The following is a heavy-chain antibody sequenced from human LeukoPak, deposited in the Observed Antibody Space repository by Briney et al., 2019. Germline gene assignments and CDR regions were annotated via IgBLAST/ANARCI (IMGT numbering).Heavy chain of an antibody. CDR3: AREGDYDILTGYLRANSGWFDP. J-gene: IGHJ5*02. CDR2: IIPIFGTA. CDR1: GGTFSSYA. Sequence: SVKVSCKASGGTFSSYAISWVRQAPGQGLEWMGGIIPIFGTANYAQKFQGRVTITAGESTSTAYMELSSLRSEDTAVYYCAREGDYDILTGYLRANSGWFDPWGQGTLVTVSS. D-gene: IGHD3-9*01. V-gene: IGHV1-69*13.